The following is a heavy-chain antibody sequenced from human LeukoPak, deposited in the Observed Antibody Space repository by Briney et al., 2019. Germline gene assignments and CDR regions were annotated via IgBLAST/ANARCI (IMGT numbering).Heavy chain of an antibody. Sequence: SETLSLTCTVSGGSISSYYWSWIRQPPGKGLEWIGYIYYSGSTNYNPSLKSRVTISVDTSKNQFSLKLSSVTAADTAVYYCARLYVVVPAAMIPHYYYYMDVWGKGTTVTISS. CDR3: ARLYVVVPAAMIPHYYYYMDV. J-gene: IGHJ6*03. D-gene: IGHD2-2*01. CDR1: GGSISSYY. V-gene: IGHV4-59*12. CDR2: IYYSGST.